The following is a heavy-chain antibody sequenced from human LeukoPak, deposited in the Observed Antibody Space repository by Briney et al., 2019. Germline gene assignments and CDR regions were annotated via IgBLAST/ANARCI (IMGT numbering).Heavy chain of an antibody. J-gene: IGHJ5*02. CDR3: ARDVVPAVRTAWFDP. CDR2: INHSGST. CDR1: GASISSGGYY. V-gene: IGHV4-39*07. D-gene: IGHD2-2*01. Sequence: PSETLSLTCTVSGASISSGGYYWSWIRQPPGKGLEWIGEINHSGSTNYNPSLKSRVTISVDTSKNQFSLKLSSVTAADTAVYYCARDVVPAVRTAWFDPWGQGTLVTVSS.